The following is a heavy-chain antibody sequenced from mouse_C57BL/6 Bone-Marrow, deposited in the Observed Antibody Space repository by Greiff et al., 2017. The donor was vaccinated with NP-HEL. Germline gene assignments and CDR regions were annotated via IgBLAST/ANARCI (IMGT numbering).Heavy chain of an antibody. D-gene: IGHD2-3*01. CDR1: GYTFTDYY. CDR3: AGGRLLAY. V-gene: IGHV1-26*01. Sequence: EVQLQQSGPELVKPGASVKISCKASGYTFTDYYMNWVKQSHGKSLEWIGDINPNNGGTSYNQKFKGKATLTVDKSSSTAYMELRSLTSEDSAVYYCAGGRLLAYWGQGTLVTVSA. J-gene: IGHJ3*01. CDR2: INPNNGGT.